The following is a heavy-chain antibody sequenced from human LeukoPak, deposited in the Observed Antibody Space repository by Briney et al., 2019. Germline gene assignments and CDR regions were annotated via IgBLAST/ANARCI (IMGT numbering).Heavy chain of an antibody. Sequence: MASETLSLTCIVSGYSISSGYYWGWIRQPPGKGLEWIGSIYHSGSTYYNPSLKSRVTISVDTSKNQFSLKLSSVTAADTAVYYCAREATDYGDYEGFDPWGQGTLVTASS. J-gene: IGHJ5*02. CDR1: GYSISSGYY. V-gene: IGHV4-38-2*02. CDR2: IYHSGST. D-gene: IGHD4-17*01. CDR3: AREATDYGDYEGFDP.